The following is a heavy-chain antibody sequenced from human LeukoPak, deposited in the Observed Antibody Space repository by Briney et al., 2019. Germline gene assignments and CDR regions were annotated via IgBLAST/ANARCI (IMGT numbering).Heavy chain of an antibody. J-gene: IGHJ5*02. CDR2: INHSGST. Sequence: PSETLSLTCAVYGGSFSAYYWSWIRQPPGKGLEWIGEINHSGSTNYNPSLKSRVTISVDTSKNQFSLKLSSVTAADTAVYYCARGLLLAAANWFDPWGQGTLVTVSS. CDR1: GGSFSAYY. D-gene: IGHD6-13*01. CDR3: ARGLLLAAANWFDP. V-gene: IGHV4-34*01.